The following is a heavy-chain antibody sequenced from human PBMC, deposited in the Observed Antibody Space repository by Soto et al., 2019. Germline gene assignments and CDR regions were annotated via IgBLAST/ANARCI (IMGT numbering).Heavy chain of an antibody. CDR1: GFTVSSNY. CDR2: ISGSGGST. V-gene: IGHV3-23*04. J-gene: IGHJ3*02. Sequence: EVQLVESGGGLIQPGGSLRLSCAASGFTVSSNYMSWVRQAPGKGLEWVSVISGSGGSTYYADSVKGRFTISRDNSKNTLYLQMNSLRAEDTAVYYCAKDQHDSSGYSNDAFDIWGQGTMVTVSS. CDR3: AKDQHDSSGYSNDAFDI. D-gene: IGHD3-22*01.